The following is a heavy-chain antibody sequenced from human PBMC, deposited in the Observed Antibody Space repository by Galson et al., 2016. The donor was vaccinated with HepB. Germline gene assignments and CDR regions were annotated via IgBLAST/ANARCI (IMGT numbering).Heavy chain of an antibody. J-gene: IGHJ6*02. Sequence: SLRLSCAASGFTFSSYYMHWVRQAPGKGLVWVSRINRDESSTSYADYVKGRFTISRDNAKNTLYLQMNSLRAEDTAVYYYARDPSYYSGMDVWGQGTTVTVSS. CDR3: ARDPSYYSGMDV. V-gene: IGHV3-74*01. CDR1: GFTFSSYY. CDR2: INRDESST.